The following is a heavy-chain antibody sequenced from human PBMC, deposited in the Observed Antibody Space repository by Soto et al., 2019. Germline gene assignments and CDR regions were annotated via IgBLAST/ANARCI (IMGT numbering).Heavy chain of an antibody. V-gene: IGHV6-1*01. D-gene: IGHD5-12*01. CDR2: TYFRSKWYN. Sequence: SQTLSLTCAISGDSVSSNTASWNWIRQSPSRGLEWLGRTYFRSKWYNDYAVSVKSRIIINPDTANNQFSLQLNSVTPEDTAVYFCAKGDNLGPKTGYAFDPWGQGIMVTVSS. J-gene: IGHJ5*02. CDR3: AKGDNLGPKTGYAFDP. CDR1: GDSVSSNTAS.